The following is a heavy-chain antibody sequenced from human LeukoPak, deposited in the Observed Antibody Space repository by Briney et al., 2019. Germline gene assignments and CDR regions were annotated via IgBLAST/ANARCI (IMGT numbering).Heavy chain of an antibody. V-gene: IGHV1-18*01. CDR3: ARDRVVVTATQDYYSKGMDV. J-gene: IGHJ6*01. CDR2: ISAYNGNT. D-gene: IGHD2-15*01. Sequence: ASVNVSRKASLYSFTTYGVSWVRQAPGQGGEWMGWISAYNGNTNYAQKLQGRVDKTTDTSTSTVYMELRGMGCRDRAGYLCARDRVVVTATQDYYSKGMDVSGEG. CDR1: LYSFTTYG.